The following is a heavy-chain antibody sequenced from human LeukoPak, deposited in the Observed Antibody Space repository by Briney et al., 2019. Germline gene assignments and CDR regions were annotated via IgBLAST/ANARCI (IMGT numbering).Heavy chain of an antibody. Sequence: SETMSLTCAVYGASYNAYYWSWIRQPPGKGLEWIGDIDHRGTATYNPSLKSRLSISADASKNQFSLKLNSVTDADTAVYYCAVGITILGVAASFDSWGQGDLVIVSS. V-gene: IGHV4-34*01. CDR3: AVGITILGVAASFDS. D-gene: IGHD3-3*01. CDR2: IDHRGTA. J-gene: IGHJ4*02. CDR1: GASYNAYY.